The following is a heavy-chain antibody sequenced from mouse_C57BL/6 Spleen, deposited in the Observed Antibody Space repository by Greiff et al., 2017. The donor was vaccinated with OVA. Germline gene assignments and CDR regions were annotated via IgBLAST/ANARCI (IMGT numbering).Heavy chain of an antibody. CDR2: IDPSDSYT. Sequence: VQPQQPGAELVKPGASVKLSCKASGYTFTSYWMQWVKQRPGQGLEWIGEIDPSDSYTNYNQKFKGKATLTVDTSSSTAYMQLSSLTSEDSAVYYCARWYYGEDYWGQGTTLTVSS. CDR1: GYTFTSYW. D-gene: IGHD1-1*02. CDR3: ARWYYGEDY. J-gene: IGHJ2*01. V-gene: IGHV1-50*01.